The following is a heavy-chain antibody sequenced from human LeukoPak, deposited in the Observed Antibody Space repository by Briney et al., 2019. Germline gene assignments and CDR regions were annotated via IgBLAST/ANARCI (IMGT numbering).Heavy chain of an antibody. CDR3: ARARGYSYGYPDY. J-gene: IGHJ4*02. Sequence: SETLSLTCAVSGASISGSGYYWGWIRQPPGKGLEWIGNIYYSGSTYYNPSLKSRVSISVDTSKNQFSLKLSSVTAADTAVYYCARARGYSYGYPDYWGQGTLVTVSS. D-gene: IGHD5-18*01. CDR2: IYYSGST. CDR1: GASISGSGYY. V-gene: IGHV4-39*01.